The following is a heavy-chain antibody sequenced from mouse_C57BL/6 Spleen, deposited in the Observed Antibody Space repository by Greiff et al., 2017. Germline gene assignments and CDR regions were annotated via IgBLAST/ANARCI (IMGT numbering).Heavy chain of an antibody. CDR2: IDPSDSYT. Sequence: QVQLQQPGAELVRPGTSVKLSCKASGYTFTSYWMHWVKQRPGQGLEWIGVIDPSDSYTNYNQKFKGKATLTVDTSSSTAYMQLSSLTSEDSAVYYCARLKGYSWYVDVWGTGTTVTVSS. D-gene: IGHD2-14*01. CDR3: ARLKGYSWYVDV. V-gene: IGHV1-59*01. J-gene: IGHJ1*03. CDR1: GYTFTSYW.